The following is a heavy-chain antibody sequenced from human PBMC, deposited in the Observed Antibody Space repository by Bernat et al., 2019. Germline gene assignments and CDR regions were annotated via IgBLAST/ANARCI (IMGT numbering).Heavy chain of an antibody. Sequence: QVQLVESGGGVVQPGRSLRLSCAASGFTFSSYGMHWVRQAPGKGLGWVAVIWYDGSNKYYADSVKGRFTISRDNSKNTLYLQMNSLRAEDTAVYYCARGWVTTKPGDYWGQGTLVTVSS. V-gene: IGHV3-33*01. CDR1: GFTFSSYG. D-gene: IGHD4-11*01. CDR3: ARGWVTTKPGDY. CDR2: IWYDGSNK. J-gene: IGHJ4*02.